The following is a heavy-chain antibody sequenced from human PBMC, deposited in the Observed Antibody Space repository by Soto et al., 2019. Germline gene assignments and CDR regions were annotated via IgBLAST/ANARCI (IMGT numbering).Heavy chain of an antibody. Sequence: SETLSLPCAVYGGSFSGYYWSWIRQPPGKGLEWIGEINHSGSTNYNPSLKSRVTISVDTSKNQFSLKLSSVTAADTAVYYCARLVGGVIPYYYGMDVWGQGTTVTVSS. V-gene: IGHV4-34*01. D-gene: IGHD3-10*01. CDR3: ARLVGGVIPYYYGMDV. J-gene: IGHJ6*02. CDR2: INHSGST. CDR1: GGSFSGYY.